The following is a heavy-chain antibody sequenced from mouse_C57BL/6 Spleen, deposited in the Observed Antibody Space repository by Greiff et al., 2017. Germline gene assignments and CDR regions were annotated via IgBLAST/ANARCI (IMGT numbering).Heavy chain of an antibody. D-gene: IGHD2-4*01. J-gene: IGHJ1*03. Sequence: QVQLQQSGAELVKPGASVKLSCKASGYTFTSYWMHWVKQRPGQGLEWIGMIHPNSGSTKYHEKFKSKASLTVYTSSSTAYMQISSLTSDDSAVYYCAKSGAYYDCYWDFDVGGTGTTVNVSS. CDR2: IHPNSGST. CDR1: GYTFTSYW. CDR3: AKSGAYYDCYWDFDV. V-gene: IGHV1-64*01.